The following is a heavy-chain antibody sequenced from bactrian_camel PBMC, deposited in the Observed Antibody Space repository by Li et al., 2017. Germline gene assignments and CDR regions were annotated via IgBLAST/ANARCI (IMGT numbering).Heavy chain of an antibody. D-gene: IGHD5*01. Sequence: QLVESGGGLVQPGGSLRLSCEGSGFIASVYAMSWVRQAPGKGLEWVSSIYSDGSNTQYADSVKGRFTISRDNAKNTVYLQMNSLKSEDTALYYCATHGGTWTLYEYVYWGQGTQVTVS. J-gene: IGHJ4*01. V-gene: IGHV3S40*01. CDR2: IYSDGSNT. CDR3: ATHGGTWTLYEYVY. CDR1: GFIASVYA.